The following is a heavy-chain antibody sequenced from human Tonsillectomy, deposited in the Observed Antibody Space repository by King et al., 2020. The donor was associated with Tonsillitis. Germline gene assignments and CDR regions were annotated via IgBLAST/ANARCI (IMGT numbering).Heavy chain of an antibody. J-gene: IGHJ4*02. CDR1: GFTFSNYA. Sequence: DVQLVESGGGLVQPGGSLRLSCAASGFTFSNYAMSWVRQAPGKGLEWVSAISGSGGSTNYADSVKGRFTISRDNSKNTLYLQVNSLRAEDTAVYYCAKEYYDSWTGYYARPFDYWGQGTLVTVTS. CDR3: AKEYYDSWTGYYARPFDY. D-gene: IGHD3-9*01. CDR2: ISGSGGST. V-gene: IGHV3-23*04.